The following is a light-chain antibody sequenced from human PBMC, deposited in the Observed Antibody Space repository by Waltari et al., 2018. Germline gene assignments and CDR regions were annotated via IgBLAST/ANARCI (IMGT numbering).Light chain of an antibody. CDR2: GAS. J-gene: IGKJ1*01. V-gene: IGKV3-15*01. Sequence: EIVMTQSPATLSVSPGDRATLPCRASQSVSSNLAWYQQKPGQAPRLLIDGASTRATGIPARFSGSGSGTEFTLTISSMQSEDFAVYYCQQYNNWPPWTFGQGTKVEIK. CDR3: QQYNNWPPWT. CDR1: QSVSSN.